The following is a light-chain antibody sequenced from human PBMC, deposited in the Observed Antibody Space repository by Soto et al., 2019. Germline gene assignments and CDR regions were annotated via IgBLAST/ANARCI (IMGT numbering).Light chain of an antibody. V-gene: IGLV1-44*01. CDR3: AAWDDNLSGFYV. Sequence: QSVLTQPPSVSGTHGQRVTISCAGSSSNIGSNVVNWYQHLPGRAPKLLIYGHNQRPSGVPDRFSGSKSGTSASLAISGLQSEDEAEYYCAAWDDNLSGFYVFGTGTKFTVL. CDR2: GHN. J-gene: IGLJ1*01. CDR1: SSNIGSNV.